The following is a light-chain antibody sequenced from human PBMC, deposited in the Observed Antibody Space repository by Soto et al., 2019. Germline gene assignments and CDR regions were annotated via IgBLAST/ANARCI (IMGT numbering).Light chain of an antibody. V-gene: IGKV2-28*01. Sequence: DIAMTQSPLSLAVTPGEPASISCRSSQSLLHSNGYNYLDWYLQKPGQSPRLLIYLGSNRTSGVPDRFSGSGSGTDLTLKISRVEADDVGVYYCMRALQTLWTFGQGTKVEIK. CDR2: LGS. J-gene: IGKJ1*01. CDR1: QSLLHSNGYNY. CDR3: MRALQTLWT.